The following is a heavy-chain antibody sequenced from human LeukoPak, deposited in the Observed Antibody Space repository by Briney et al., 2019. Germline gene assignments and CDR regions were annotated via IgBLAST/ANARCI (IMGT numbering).Heavy chain of an antibody. D-gene: IGHD4-17*01. J-gene: IGHJ4*02. CDR3: ARDNDYGDYFDY. CDR1: GFTFSSYE. CDR2: ISSSGITI. V-gene: IGHV3-48*03. Sequence: PGGSLRLSCAASGFTFSSYEMNWVRQAPGKGLEWVSYISSSGITIYYADSVKGRFTISRDNAKNSLYLQMNSLRAEDTAVYYCARDNDYGDYFDYWGQGTLATVSS.